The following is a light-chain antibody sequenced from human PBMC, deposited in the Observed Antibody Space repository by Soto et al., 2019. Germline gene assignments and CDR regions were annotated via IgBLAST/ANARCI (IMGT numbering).Light chain of an antibody. J-gene: IGKJ2*01. CDR3: QQYCGSQAT. CDR1: HFVAGDY. Sequence: EIVLTQSPGTLSLSPGEGATLSCRASHFVAGDYLAWYQQRPGQAPRLLIYGASTRATGVPDRFSGRGSGTDFTLTITKVQPEEFAVFYWQQYCGSQATFGQGTKLEIK. CDR2: GAS. V-gene: IGKV3-20*01.